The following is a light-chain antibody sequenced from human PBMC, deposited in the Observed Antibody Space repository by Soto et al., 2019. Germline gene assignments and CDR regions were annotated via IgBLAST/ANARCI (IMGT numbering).Light chain of an antibody. Sequence: QAVVTQPPSASATPGQRVTISCSGSSSNIGSNTVNWYQQLPGTAPKLLIYSNNQRPSGVPDRFSGSKSGTSASLAISGLQSEDEADYYCAAWDDSLNGYVFGTGTQLTVL. CDR2: SNN. J-gene: IGLJ1*01. CDR1: SSNIGSNT. CDR3: AAWDDSLNGYV. V-gene: IGLV1-44*01.